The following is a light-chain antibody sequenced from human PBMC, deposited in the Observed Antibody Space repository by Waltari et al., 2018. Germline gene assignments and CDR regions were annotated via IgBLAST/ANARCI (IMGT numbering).Light chain of an antibody. CDR3: AAWDDSVVA. J-gene: IGLJ2*01. CDR2: ANN. Sequence: QSVLTQPPSASGTPGQRVTISCSGSGSNIGRNTVTWYQQFPGTAPKLLIYANNQRSPGVSDRFSGSKSGTSASLAISGLQSEDEADYYCAAWDDSVVAIGGGTRLTVL. CDR1: GSNIGRNT. V-gene: IGLV1-44*01.